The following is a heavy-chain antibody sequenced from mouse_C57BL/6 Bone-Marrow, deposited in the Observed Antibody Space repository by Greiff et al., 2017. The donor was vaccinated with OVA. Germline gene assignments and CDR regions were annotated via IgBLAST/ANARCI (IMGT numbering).Heavy chain of an antibody. Sequence: QVHVKQSGAELARPGASVKLSCKASGYTFTSYGISWVKQRTGQGLEWIGEIYPRSGNTYYNEKFKGKATLTADKSSSTAYMELRSLTSEDSAVYFCARERVLRSKDYWGQGTTLTVS. CDR2: IYPRSGNT. D-gene: IGHD1-1*01. J-gene: IGHJ2*01. CDR3: ARERVLRSKDY. V-gene: IGHV1-81*01. CDR1: GYTFTSYG.